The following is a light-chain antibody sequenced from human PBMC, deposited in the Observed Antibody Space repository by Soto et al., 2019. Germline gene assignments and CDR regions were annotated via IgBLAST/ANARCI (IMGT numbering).Light chain of an antibody. J-gene: IGKJ1*01. V-gene: IGKV1-5*01. Sequence: DIQMTQSPSTLSASVGDRVTITCRASQSISSWLAWYLQKPGKAPKLLIYDASSLESGVPSRFSGSGSATEFTLTISSLQPDDFATYYCQQYNNYWTFGQGTRVEIK. CDR2: DAS. CDR1: QSISSW. CDR3: QQYNNYWT.